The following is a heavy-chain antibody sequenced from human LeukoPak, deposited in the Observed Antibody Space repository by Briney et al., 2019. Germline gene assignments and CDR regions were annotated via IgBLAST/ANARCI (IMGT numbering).Heavy chain of an antibody. V-gene: IGHV3-48*03. CDR2: ISSSGSTT. CDR3: AGDDYGDYEGDY. Sequence: PGGSLRLSCAASGFTFSSYEMNWVRQAPGKGLEWVSYISSSGSTTYYADSVKGRFTISRDNAKNSLYLQMNSLRAEDTAVYYCAGDDYGDYEGDYWGQGTLVTVSS. J-gene: IGHJ4*02. D-gene: IGHD4-17*01. CDR1: GFTFSSYE.